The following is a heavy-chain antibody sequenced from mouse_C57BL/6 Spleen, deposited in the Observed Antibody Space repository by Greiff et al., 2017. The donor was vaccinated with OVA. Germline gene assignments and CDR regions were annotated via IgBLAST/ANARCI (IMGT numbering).Heavy chain of an antibody. CDR1: GYTFTEYT. J-gene: IGHJ2*01. Sequence: VKLVESGAELVKPGASVKLSCKASGYTFTEYTIHWVKQRSGQGLEWIGWFYPGSGSIKYNEKFKDKATLTADKSSSTVYMELSRLTSEDSAVYFCARHEEYYGSTGYFDYWGQGTTLTVSS. CDR3: ARHEEYYGSTGYFDY. V-gene: IGHV1-62-2*01. CDR2: FYPGSGSI. D-gene: IGHD2-2*01.